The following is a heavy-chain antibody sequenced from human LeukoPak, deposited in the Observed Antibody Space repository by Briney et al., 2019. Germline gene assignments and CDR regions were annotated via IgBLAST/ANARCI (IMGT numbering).Heavy chain of an antibody. CDR2: IYTSGST. CDR3: ARSRLSYSRYFDY. D-gene: IGHD3-10*01. V-gene: IGHV4-4*09. CDR1: GGSISSYY. Sequence: SETLSLTCTVSGGSISSYYWSWIRQPPGKGLEWIGYIYTSGSTNYNPSLKSRVTISVDTSKNQFSLKLSSVTAADTAVYYCARSRLSYSRYFDYWGQGTLVTVSS. J-gene: IGHJ4*02.